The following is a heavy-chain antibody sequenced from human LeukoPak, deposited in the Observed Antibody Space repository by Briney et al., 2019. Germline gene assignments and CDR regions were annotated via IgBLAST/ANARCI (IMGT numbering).Heavy chain of an antibody. CDR3: ARDRDTYYYDSSGYYPTYYFDY. CDR2: INPSGGST. D-gene: IGHD3-22*01. Sequence: ASVKVSCKASGYTFTSYYMHWVRQAPGQGLEWMGIINPSGGSTSHAQKFQGRVTMTRDTSTSTVYMELSSLRSEDTAVYYCARDRDTYYYDSSGYYPTYYFDYWGQGTLVTVSS. J-gene: IGHJ4*02. V-gene: IGHV1-46*01. CDR1: GYTFTSYY.